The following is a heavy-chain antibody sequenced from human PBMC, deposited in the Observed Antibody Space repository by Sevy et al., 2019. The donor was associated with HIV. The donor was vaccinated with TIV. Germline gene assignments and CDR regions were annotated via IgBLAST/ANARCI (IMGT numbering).Heavy chain of an antibody. CDR2: IRYDGSNK. CDR3: AKGPLRLFDY. Sequence: GGSLRLSRAASGFTFSSYGMHWVRQAPGKGLEWVAFIRYDGSNKYYADSVKGRFTISRDNSKNTLYLQMNSLRAEDTAVYYCAKGPLRLFDYWGQGTLVTVSS. D-gene: IGHD5-12*01. CDR1: GFTFSSYG. J-gene: IGHJ4*02. V-gene: IGHV3-30*02.